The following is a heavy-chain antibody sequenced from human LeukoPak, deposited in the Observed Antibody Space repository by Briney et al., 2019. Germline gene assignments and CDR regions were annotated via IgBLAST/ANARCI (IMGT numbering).Heavy chain of an antibody. CDR1: GGSINSHSDY. Sequence: SGTLSLTCTVSGGSINSHSDYWGWIRQPPGKGLEWIGSVYYDGTSHSNPSLTSRAAVFVDTSRDQFSLDLSFVTAADTARYYCVRHISTNTGYFDSCGQGILVSVSS. J-gene: IGHJ4*02. CDR2: VYYDGTS. CDR3: VRHISTNTGYFDS. D-gene: IGHD5/OR15-5a*01. V-gene: IGHV4-39*01.